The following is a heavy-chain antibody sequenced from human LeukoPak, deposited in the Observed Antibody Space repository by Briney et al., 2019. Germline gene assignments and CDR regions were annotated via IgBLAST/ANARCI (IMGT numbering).Heavy chain of an antibody. J-gene: IGHJ4*02. Sequence: PGGSLRLSCAASGFTFNDYAMHWVRQVPGKGLEWVSLINWSGVSTYYADSVKGRFTISRDNNKDSLFLQMSSLRPEDTALYYCAKDSDSSGFFEPPDFWGQGTRVTVSS. D-gene: IGHD3-22*01. V-gene: IGHV3-43D*03. CDR3: AKDSDSSGFFEPPDF. CDR1: GFTFNDYA. CDR2: INWSGVST.